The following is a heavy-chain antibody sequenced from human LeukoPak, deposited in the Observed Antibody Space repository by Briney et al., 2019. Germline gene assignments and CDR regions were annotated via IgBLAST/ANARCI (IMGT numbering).Heavy chain of an antibody. V-gene: IGHV1-69*06. D-gene: IGHD3-3*01. J-gene: IGHJ4*02. CDR2: IIPIFGTA. CDR1: GGTFSSYA. CDR3: ATQTERITIFGVDTYYFDY. Sequence: RASVKVSCKASGGTFSSYAISWVRQAPGQGLEWMGGIIPIFGTANYAQKFQGRVTITADKSTSTAYMELSSLRSEDTAVYYCATQTERITIFGVDTYYFDYWGQGTLVTVSS.